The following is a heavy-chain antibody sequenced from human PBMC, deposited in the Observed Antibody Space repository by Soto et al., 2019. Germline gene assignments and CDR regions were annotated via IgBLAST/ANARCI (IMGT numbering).Heavy chain of an antibody. D-gene: IGHD3-10*01. CDR3: ARDRFPGVDGSGSDMDV. Sequence: GGSLRLSCAASGFTFSSYAMHWVRQAPGKGLEWVTVISYDGSNKYYADSVKGRFTISRDNSKNTLYLQMNSLRAEDTAVYYCARDRFPGVDGSGSDMDVWGQGTTVTVSS. CDR2: ISYDGSNK. V-gene: IGHV3-30-3*01. J-gene: IGHJ6*02. CDR1: GFTFSSYA.